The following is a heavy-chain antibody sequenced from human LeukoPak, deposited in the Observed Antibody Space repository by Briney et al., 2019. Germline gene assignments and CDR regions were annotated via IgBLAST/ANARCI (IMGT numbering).Heavy chain of an antibody. CDR3: ARDLLFLPFDY. Sequence: GGSLRLSCAASGFTFSSYGMHWVRQAPGKGLEWVAVIWYDGSNKYYADSVKGRFTISRDNSKNTLYLQMNSLRAEDTAVYYCARDLLFLPFDYWGQGTLVTVSS. CDR1: GFTFSSYG. V-gene: IGHV3-33*01. CDR2: IWYDGSNK. J-gene: IGHJ4*02. D-gene: IGHD2/OR15-2a*01.